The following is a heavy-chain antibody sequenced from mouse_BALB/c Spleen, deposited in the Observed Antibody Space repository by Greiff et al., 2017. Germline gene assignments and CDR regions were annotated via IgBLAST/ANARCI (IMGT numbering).Heavy chain of an antibody. CDR3: ARLRPFAY. CDR2: ISYSGST. CDR1: GYSITSDYA. J-gene: IGHJ3*01. V-gene: IGHV3-2*02. Sequence: EVKLMESGPGLVKPSQSLSLTCTVTGYSITSDYAWNWIRQFPGNKLEWMGYISYSGSTSYNPSLKSRISITRDTSKNQFFLQLNSVTTEDTATYYCARLRPFAYWGQGTLVTVSA. D-gene: IGHD1-2*01.